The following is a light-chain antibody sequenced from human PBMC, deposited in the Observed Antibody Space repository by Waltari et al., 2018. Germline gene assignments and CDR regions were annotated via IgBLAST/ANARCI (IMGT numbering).Light chain of an antibody. J-gene: IGKJ4*01. CDR1: QSISSY. V-gene: IGKV1-39*01. CDR2: TAS. CDR3: QQSYSIPRT. Sequence: DIQMTQSPSSLSASIGDRVIITFRASQSISSYLNWYQQKPGKAPKLLIYTASSLESGVPSRFSGSGSGTDFTLTISSLQPEDFATYYCQQSYSIPRTFGGGTKVEIK.